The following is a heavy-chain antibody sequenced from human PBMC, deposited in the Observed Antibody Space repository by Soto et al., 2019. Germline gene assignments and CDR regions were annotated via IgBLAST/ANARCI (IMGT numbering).Heavy chain of an antibody. Sequence: SETLSLTCTVSSRSISSYYWSWIRQPPGKGLEWIGYIYYSGSTNYNPSLKSRVTISVDTSKNQFSLKLSSVTAADTAVYYCARAYYCSGGSCYGFDYWGQGTLVTVS. J-gene: IGHJ4*02. CDR2: IYYSGST. V-gene: IGHV4-59*01. CDR1: SRSISSYY. D-gene: IGHD2-15*01. CDR3: ARAYYCSGGSCYGFDY.